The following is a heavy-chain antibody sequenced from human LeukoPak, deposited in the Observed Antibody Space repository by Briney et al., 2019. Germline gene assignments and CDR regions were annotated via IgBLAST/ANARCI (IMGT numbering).Heavy chain of an antibody. CDR2: IYPGDSNI. V-gene: IGHV5-51*01. Sequence: GESLKISCKGSGYRFSNYWIGWVRQMPGKGLEWMGIIYPGDSNIRYSPSLQGQVTISADKSTTTAYLQWSSLKASDTAMYYCARLEYTTSSGAFDIWGQGTMVTVSS. D-gene: IGHD6-6*01. J-gene: IGHJ3*02. CDR3: ARLEYTTSSGAFDI. CDR1: GYRFSNYW.